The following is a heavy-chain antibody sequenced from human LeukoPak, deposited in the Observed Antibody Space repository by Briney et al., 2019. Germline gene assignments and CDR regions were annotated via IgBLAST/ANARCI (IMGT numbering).Heavy chain of an antibody. CDR2: VSGTGETT. CDR3: AKGHPNYYDNSGYDY. V-gene: IGHV3-23*01. Sequence: TGESLKISCAASGFPLGSYAMSWVRQAPGKGLEWVSTVSGTGETTYYADSVKGRFNISRDNSKNTLYLQMNSLGPDDTAIYYCAKGHPNYYDNSGYDYWGQGTLVTVSS. CDR1: GFPLGSYA. J-gene: IGHJ4*02. D-gene: IGHD3-22*01.